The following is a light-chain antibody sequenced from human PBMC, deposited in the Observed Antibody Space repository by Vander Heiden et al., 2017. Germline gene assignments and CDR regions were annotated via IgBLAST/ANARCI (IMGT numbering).Light chain of an antibody. J-gene: IGKJ1*01. Sequence: EIVMTQSPATLSVSPGERATLSCRASQSVSSNLAWYQQKPGQAPRLPIYDASTRATGIPARFSGSGSGTEFTLAISSLQSEDFAVYYCQQYDNRPPWTFGQGTKVEIK. CDR3: QQYDNRPPWT. CDR2: DAS. CDR1: QSVSSN. V-gene: IGKV3-15*01.